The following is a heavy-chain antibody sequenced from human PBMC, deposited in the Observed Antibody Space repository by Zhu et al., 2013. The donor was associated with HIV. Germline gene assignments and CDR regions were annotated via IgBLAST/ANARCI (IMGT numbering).Heavy chain of an antibody. V-gene: IGHV1-46*01. CDR2: INPSGGST. CDR3: ASQKGIAAAGSRDWYFDL. D-gene: IGHD6-13*01. Sequence: QVQLVQSGAEVKKPGASVKVSCKASGYTFTSYYMHWVRQAPGQGLEWMGIINPSGGSTSYAQKFQGRVTMTRDTSTSTVYMELSSLRSEDTAVYYCASQKGIAAAGSRDWYFDLWGRGTLVTVSS. J-gene: IGHJ2*01. CDR1: GYTFTSYY.